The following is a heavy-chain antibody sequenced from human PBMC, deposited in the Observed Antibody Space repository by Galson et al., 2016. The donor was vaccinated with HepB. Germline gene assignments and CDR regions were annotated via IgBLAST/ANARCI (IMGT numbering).Heavy chain of an antibody. CDR1: GYRIRDYD. Sequence: SVKVSCKASGYRIRDYDVSWVRQAPGQGLEWMGWMNPNSGNTGYAQRLRGRIDMTSDASINTAYMELHSLRSEDTAVYYCARAIRNQLLSEYWGQGTLITVSS. CDR3: ARAIRNQLLSEY. D-gene: IGHD1-14*01. CDR2: MNPNSGNT. V-gene: IGHV1-8*01. J-gene: IGHJ4*02.